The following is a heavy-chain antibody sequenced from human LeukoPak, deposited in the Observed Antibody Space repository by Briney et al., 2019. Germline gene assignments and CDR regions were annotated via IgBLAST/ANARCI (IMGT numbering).Heavy chain of an antibody. V-gene: IGHV4-34*01. CDR1: SGSFSNYF. CDR2: IDDGGNT. J-gene: IGHJ3*02. Sequence: SETLSLTCSVYSGSFSNYFWSWIRQSPGKGLEWIGEIDDGGNTNYNPSLMSRVIVSMEKSKKQFSLVMRSVTAADTAVYYCARFSRITPGDWGDAFDIWSQGTTVIVSS. D-gene: IGHD2-21*02. CDR3: ARFSRITPGDWGDAFDI.